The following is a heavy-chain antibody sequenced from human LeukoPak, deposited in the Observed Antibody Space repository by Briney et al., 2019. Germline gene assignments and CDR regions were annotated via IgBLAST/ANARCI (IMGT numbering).Heavy chain of an antibody. CDR1: GFTFSSYS. CDR3: ARGRRKWELKAPDY. J-gene: IGHJ4*02. Sequence: GGSLRLSCAASGFTFSSYSMNWVRQAPGKWLEWVSYISSSSSTIYYADSVKGRFTISRDNAKNSLYLQMNSLRAEDTAVYYCARGRRKWELKAPDYWGQGTLVTVSS. CDR2: ISSSSSTI. D-gene: IGHD1-26*01. V-gene: IGHV3-48*01.